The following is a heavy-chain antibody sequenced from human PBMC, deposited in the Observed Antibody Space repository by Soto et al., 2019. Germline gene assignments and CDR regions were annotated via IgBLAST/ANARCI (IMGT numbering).Heavy chain of an antibody. J-gene: IGHJ6*02. Sequence: SETLSLTCTVSGGSISSSSYYWGWIRQPPGKGLEWIGSIYYSGSTYYNPSLKSRVTISVDTSKNQFSLKLSSVTAADTAVYYCARDLGTSMVRGVIGGMDVWGQGTTVTVSS. V-gene: IGHV4-39*02. CDR3: ARDLGTSMVRGVIGGMDV. CDR2: IYYSGST. CDR1: GGSISSSSYY. D-gene: IGHD3-10*01.